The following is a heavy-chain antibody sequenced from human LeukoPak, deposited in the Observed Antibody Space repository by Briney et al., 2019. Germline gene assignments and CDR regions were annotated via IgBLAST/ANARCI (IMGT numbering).Heavy chain of an antibody. D-gene: IGHD2/OR15-2a*01. CDR2: ISSSSSYI. CDR1: GFTFSSYS. Sequence: PGGSLRLSCAASGFTFSSYSMNWVRQAPGKGLEWVSSISSSSSYIYYADSVKGRFTISRDNAKNSLYLQMNSLRAEDTAVYCCARDKAYVLSDYYYMDVWGKGTTVTVSS. V-gene: IGHV3-21*01. J-gene: IGHJ6*03. CDR3: ARDKAYVLSDYYYMDV.